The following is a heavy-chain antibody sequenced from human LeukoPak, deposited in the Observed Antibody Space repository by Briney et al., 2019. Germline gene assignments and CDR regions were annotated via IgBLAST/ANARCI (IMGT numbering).Heavy chain of an antibody. CDR2: IRSKAYGGTT. CDR1: GFTFGDYA. D-gene: IGHD3-22*01. V-gene: IGHV3-49*04. J-gene: IGHJ4*02. Sequence: GGSLRLSCTASGFTFGDYAMSWVRQAPGKGLEWVGFIRSKAYGGTTEYAASVKGRFTISRDDFKSIAYLQMNSLKTEDTAVYYCTRVAYYDSSGEYYFDYWGQGILVTVSS. CDR3: TRVAYYDSSGEYYFDY.